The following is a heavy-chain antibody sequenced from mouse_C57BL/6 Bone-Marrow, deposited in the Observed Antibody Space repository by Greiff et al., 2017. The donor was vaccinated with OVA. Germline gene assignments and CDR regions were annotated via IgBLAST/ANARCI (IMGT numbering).Heavy chain of an antibody. J-gene: IGHJ2*01. CDR2: INPSTGGT. CDR1: GYSFTGYY. V-gene: IGHV1-42*01. CDR3: ARPYDYPFDY. Sequence: VQLQQSGPELVKPGASVKISCKASGYSFTGYYMNWVKQSPEKSLEWIGEINPSTGGTTYNQKFKGKATLTVNKSSSTAYMELRSLTSEDSAVYCCARPYDYPFDYWGQGTTLTVSS. D-gene: IGHD2-4*01.